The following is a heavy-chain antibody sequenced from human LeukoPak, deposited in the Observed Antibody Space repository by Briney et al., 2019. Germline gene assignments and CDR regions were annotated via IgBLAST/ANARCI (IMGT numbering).Heavy chain of an antibody. J-gene: IGHJ6*02. CDR1: GFTFSSYG. CDR2: ITGSSGYI. D-gene: IGHD3-16*01. CDR3: ARGGGLDV. Sequence: PGGSLRLSCAASGFTFSSYGMHWVRQAPGKGLEWVSSITGSSGYIYYADSVKGRFTISRDNAKNSLYLQMNSLGAEDTAMYYCARGGGLDVWGQGATVTVSS. V-gene: IGHV3-21*01.